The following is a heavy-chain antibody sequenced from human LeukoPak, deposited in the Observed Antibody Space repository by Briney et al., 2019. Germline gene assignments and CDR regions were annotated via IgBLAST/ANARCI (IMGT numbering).Heavy chain of an antibody. CDR2: ISAYNGNT. V-gene: IGHV1-18*01. J-gene: IGHJ4*02. Sequence: ASVKVSCKASGYTFTSYGISWVRQAPGQGLEWMGWISAYNGNTNYAQKLQGRVTMTTDTSTSTAYMELRSLRSDDTAVYYCARGRYDFWSGYCSSFDYWGQGTLVTVSS. CDR1: GYTFTSYG. D-gene: IGHD3-3*01. CDR3: ARGRYDFWSGYCSSFDY.